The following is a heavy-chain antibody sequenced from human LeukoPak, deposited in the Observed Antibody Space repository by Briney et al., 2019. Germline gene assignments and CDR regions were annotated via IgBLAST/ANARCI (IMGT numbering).Heavy chain of an antibody. Sequence: GSLRLSCAASGFTVNSNYMSWVRQAPGKGLEWVSVIYSGGSTYYADSVKGRFTISRDNSKNTLYLQMNSLRAEDTAVYYCARDHPYYYGMDVWGQGTTVTVSS. V-gene: IGHV3-66*01. CDR1: GFTVNSNY. CDR2: IYSGGST. CDR3: ARDHPYYYGMDV. J-gene: IGHJ6*02.